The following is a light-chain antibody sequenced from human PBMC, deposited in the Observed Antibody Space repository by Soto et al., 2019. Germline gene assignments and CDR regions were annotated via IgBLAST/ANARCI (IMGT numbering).Light chain of an antibody. J-gene: IGLJ2*01. CDR1: SGHSSYP. V-gene: IGLV4-69*01. CDR2: VNSDGSH. Sequence: QPVLTQSPSASASLGASVNLTCTLSSGHSSYPIAWHQQQPEKGPRYLMRVNSDGSHNKGDGIPDRFSGSSSGAERYLTISSLQSEDEADYYCQTWATGIRVFGGGTKLTVL. CDR3: QTWATGIRV.